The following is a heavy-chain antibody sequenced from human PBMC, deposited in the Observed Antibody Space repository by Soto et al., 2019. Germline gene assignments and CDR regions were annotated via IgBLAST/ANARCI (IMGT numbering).Heavy chain of an antibody. CDR1: GFTFSSYA. D-gene: IGHD6-13*01. V-gene: IGHV3-30-3*01. J-gene: IGHJ6*02. CDR2: ISYDGSNK. Sequence: GGSLRLSCAASGFTFSSYAMHWVRQAPGKGLEWVAVISYDGSNKYHADSVKGRFTISRDNSKNTLYLQMNSLRAEDTAVYYCARDSIAAAGTSGMDVWGQGTTVTVSS. CDR3: ARDSIAAAGTSGMDV.